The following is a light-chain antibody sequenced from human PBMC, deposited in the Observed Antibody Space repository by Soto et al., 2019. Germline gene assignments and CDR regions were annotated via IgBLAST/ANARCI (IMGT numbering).Light chain of an antibody. CDR1: QSVSSN. V-gene: IGKV3-15*01. J-gene: IGKJ1*01. CDR3: HQYGT. Sequence: IVVTQARASLSVSPGERTTLSCRASQSVSSNLAWYQQKPGQAPRLLIYGASTRATGIPARFSGRGFGTEFTLTISSLQSEDFAVYYCHQYGTFGQGSKVDIK. CDR2: GAS.